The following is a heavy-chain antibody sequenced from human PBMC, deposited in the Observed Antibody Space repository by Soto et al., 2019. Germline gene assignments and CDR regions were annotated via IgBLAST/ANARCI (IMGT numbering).Heavy chain of an antibody. CDR3: ARGPNDSSAYYHHYYYGMDV. D-gene: IGHD3-22*01. CDR2: INAGNGNT. Sequence: ASVKVSCKASGYTFTSYGISWVRQAPGQGLEWMGWINAGNGNTKYSEKFQGRVTITRDTSASTAYLELSSLRSEDTAVYYCARGPNDSSAYYHHYYYGMDVWGQGTTVTVSS. CDR1: GYTFTSYG. V-gene: IGHV1-18*01. J-gene: IGHJ6*02.